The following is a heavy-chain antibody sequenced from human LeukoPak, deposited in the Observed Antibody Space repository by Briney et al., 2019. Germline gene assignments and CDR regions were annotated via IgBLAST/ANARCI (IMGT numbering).Heavy chain of an antibody. V-gene: IGHV3-23*01. CDR2: LSGSGSST. CDR1: GFHFTNYA. J-gene: IGHJ6*03. Sequence: GGSLRLSCATSGFHFTNYAMSWVRQAPGKGLEWASALSGSGSSTYYADSVKGRFTISRDTSNDTLYLQMSSLRVEDTALYYCAKAPLRFLDHYYYIDVWGKGTTVTV. D-gene: IGHD4-17*01. CDR3: AKAPLRFLDHYYYIDV.